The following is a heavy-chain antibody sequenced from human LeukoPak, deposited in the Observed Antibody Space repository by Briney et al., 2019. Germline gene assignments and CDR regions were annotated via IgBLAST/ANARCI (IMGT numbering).Heavy chain of an antibody. D-gene: IGHD2-15*01. V-gene: IGHV1-69*04. J-gene: IGHJ4*02. CDR1: GGTFSSYA. CDR3: ARAGYCSGGSCFALDY. CDR2: IIPIFGIA. Sequence: GASVKVSCKASGGTFSSYAISWVRQAPGQGLEWMGRIIPIFGIANYAQKFQGRVTTTADKSTSTAYMELSSLRSEDTAVYYCARAGYCSGGSCFALDYWGQGTLVTVSS.